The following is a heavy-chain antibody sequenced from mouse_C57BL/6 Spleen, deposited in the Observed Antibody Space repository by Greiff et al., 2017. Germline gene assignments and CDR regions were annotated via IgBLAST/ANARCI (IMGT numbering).Heavy chain of an antibody. CDR3: ARSDPGYDFDY. Sequence: QVQLKQSGAELVKPGASVKISCKASGYAFSSYWMNWVKQRPGKGLEWIGQIYPGDGDTNYNGKFKGKATLTADKSSSTAYMQLSSLTSEDSAVYFCARSDPGYDFDYWGQGTTLTVSS. CDR2: IYPGDGDT. D-gene: IGHD1-2*01. J-gene: IGHJ2*01. V-gene: IGHV1-80*01. CDR1: GYAFSSYW.